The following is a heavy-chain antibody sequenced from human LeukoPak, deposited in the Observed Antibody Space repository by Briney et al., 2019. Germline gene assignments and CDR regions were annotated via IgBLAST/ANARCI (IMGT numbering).Heavy chain of an antibody. CDR3: ARDAWCRAFNYGMGV. Sequence: GRSLRLSCAASGFTFDDYAMHWVRQAPGKGLEWVAGISWSSGNIGYADSVKGRFTISRDNAENSLHLEMNSLRHEDTAVYFCARDAWCRAFNYGMGVWGQATTV. J-gene: IGHJ6*02. V-gene: IGHV3-9*01. CDR2: ISWSSGNI. CDR1: GFTFDDYA. D-gene: IGHD2-15*01.